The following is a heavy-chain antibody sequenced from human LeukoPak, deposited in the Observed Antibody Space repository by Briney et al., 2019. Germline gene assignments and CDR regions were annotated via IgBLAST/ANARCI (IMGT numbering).Heavy chain of an antibody. Sequence: SETLSLTCTVSGGSISSYYWSWIRQPPGKGLECIGYINYSGSTNYNPSLKSRVTISVDMSKNQFSLKLSSVTAADTAVYYCATYSSSWPTHYYYYYYMDVWGKGTTVTVSS. CDR2: INYSGST. D-gene: IGHD6-13*01. CDR1: GGSISSYY. CDR3: ATYSSSWPTHYYYYYYMDV. J-gene: IGHJ6*03. V-gene: IGHV4-59*01.